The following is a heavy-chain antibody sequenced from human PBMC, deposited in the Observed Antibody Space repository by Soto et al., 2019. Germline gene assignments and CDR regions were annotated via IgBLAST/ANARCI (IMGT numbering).Heavy chain of an antibody. CDR2: IVVASGQT. Sequence: SVKVSCRASGSGFIRSGIQWVRQAHGQRLECIGWIVVASGQTNYAQNFRGRVAITRDTSTATAYIQLTGLTSEDTAVYFCSADRPDIGVGWWVWGQGTTVTVSS. J-gene: IGHJ6*02. V-gene: IGHV1-58*02. CDR3: SADRPDIGVGWWV. CDR1: GSGFIRSG. D-gene: IGHD2-15*01.